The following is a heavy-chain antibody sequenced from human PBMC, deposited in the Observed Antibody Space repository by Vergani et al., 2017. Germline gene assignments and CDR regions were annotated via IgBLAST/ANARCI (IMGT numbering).Heavy chain of an antibody. J-gene: IGHJ4*02. D-gene: IGHD6-19*01. V-gene: IGHV4-30-4*08. CDR2: IYYSGST. Sequence: QVQLQESGPGLVKPSQTLSLTCTVSGGSISSGDYYWSWIRQPPGKGLEWIGYIYYSGSTYYNPSLKSRVTISVDTSKNQFSLKLSSVTAADTAVYYCARALPGYSSGWAPYLDYWGQGTLVTVSS. CDR1: GGSISSGDYY. CDR3: ARALPGYSSGWAPYLDY.